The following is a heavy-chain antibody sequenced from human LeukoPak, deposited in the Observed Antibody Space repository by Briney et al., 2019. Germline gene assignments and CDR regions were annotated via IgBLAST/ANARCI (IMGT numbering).Heavy chain of an antibody. V-gene: IGHV4-59*01. CDR3: ASYDYGDYYFDY. Sequence: SETLSLTCSVSGGSISSYYWSWIRQPPGKGLEWIGYLYYSGSTNSNPSLKSRVTISVDTSKNQFSLKLSSVTAADTAVYYCASYDYGDYYFDYWGQGTLVTVSS. D-gene: IGHD4-17*01. J-gene: IGHJ4*02. CDR2: LYYSGST. CDR1: GGSISSYY.